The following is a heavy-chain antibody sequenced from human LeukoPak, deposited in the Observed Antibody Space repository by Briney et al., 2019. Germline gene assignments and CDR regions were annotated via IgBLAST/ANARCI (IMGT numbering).Heavy chain of an antibody. CDR2: IYHSGGT. V-gene: IGHV4-30-2*01. CDR1: GGSISSGGYS. Sequence: SETLSLTCAVSGGSISSGGYSWSWIRQPPGKGLEWIGCIYHSGGTYYNPSLKSRVTMSVDTSKNLFSLKVSSVTAADTAVYYCARGRSNYYGMDVWGQGTTVTVSS. D-gene: IGHD1-26*01. J-gene: IGHJ6*02. CDR3: ARGRSNYYGMDV.